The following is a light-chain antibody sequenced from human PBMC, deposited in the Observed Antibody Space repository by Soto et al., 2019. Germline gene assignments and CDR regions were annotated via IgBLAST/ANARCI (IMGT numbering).Light chain of an antibody. V-gene: IGKV3-20*01. J-gene: IGKJ4*01. Sequence: EIELTQSPGTLSLPPGERATLSCRASHSVTSTYLAWYQQKPGQAPRLLIYGASSRATGIPDRFSGSGSGTDFTLTISRLEPEDFAVYYCQQYSSSPLTFGGGTKVEIK. CDR2: GAS. CDR1: HSVTSTY. CDR3: QQYSSSPLT.